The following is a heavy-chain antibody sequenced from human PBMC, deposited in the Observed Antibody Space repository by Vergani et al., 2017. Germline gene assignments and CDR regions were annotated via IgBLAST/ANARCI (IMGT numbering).Heavy chain of an antibody. CDR3: ARVIAAELRHFDP. J-gene: IGHJ5*02. CDR2: IYYSGST. V-gene: IGHV4-61*05. D-gene: IGHD6-13*01. Sequence: QLQLQESGPGLVKPSETLSLTCTVSGGSISSSSYYWSWIRQPPGKGLEWIGYIYYSGSTNYNPSLKSRVTISVDTSKNQFSLKLSSVTAADTAVYYCARVIAAELRHFDPWGQGTLVTVSS. CDR1: GGSISSSSYY.